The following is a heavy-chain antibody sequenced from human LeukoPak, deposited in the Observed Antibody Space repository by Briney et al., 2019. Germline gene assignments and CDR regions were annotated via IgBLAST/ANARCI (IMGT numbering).Heavy chain of an antibody. D-gene: IGHD1-26*01. Sequence: GGSLRLSCAASGFTFSSYSMNWVRQAPGKGLEWVSSISSSSSYIYYADSVKGRFTISRDNAKNSLYLQMNSLRAEDTAVYYCARDYSGSRSAGYFDYWGQGTLVTVSS. CDR1: GFTFSSYS. V-gene: IGHV3-21*01. J-gene: IGHJ4*02. CDR3: ARDYSGSRSAGYFDY. CDR2: ISSSSSYI.